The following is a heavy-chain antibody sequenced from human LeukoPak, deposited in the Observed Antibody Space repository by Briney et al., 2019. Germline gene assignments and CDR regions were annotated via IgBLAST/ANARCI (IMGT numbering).Heavy chain of an antibody. CDR2: ISGSGGST. V-gene: IGHV3-23*01. CDR1: GFTFSSYA. Sequence: GGSLRLSWAASGFTFSSYAMSWVRQAPGKGLEWVSAISGSGGSTYYADSVKGRFTISRDNSKNTLYLQMNSLRAEDTAVYYCAKDLRGIAVAGTLIDYWGQGTLVTVSS. CDR3: AKDLRGIAVAGTLIDY. D-gene: IGHD6-19*01. J-gene: IGHJ4*02.